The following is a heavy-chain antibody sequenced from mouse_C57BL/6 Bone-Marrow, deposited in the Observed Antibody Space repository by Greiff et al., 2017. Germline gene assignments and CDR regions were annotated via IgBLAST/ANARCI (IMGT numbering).Heavy chain of an antibody. D-gene: IGHD1-1*01. CDR2: IFPGDGRT. V-gene: IGHV1S56*01. Sequence: QVQLQQSGADLVKPGASLKLSCKASDYTFTNYDIHWVRQRPEQGLEWIGWIFPGDGRTEYNERFKGKATLTTDKSSSTAYMQLSRLTSEDSAVYFCGRSPAYGSRWYLDVWGAGTTGTVSS. J-gene: IGHJ1*01. CDR3: GRSPAYGSRWYLDV. CDR1: DYTFTNYD.